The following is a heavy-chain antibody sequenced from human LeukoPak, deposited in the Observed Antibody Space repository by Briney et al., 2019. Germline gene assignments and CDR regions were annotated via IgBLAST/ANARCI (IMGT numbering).Heavy chain of an antibody. V-gene: IGHV1-18*01. CDR3: ARAYYGGNSSWFDP. D-gene: IGHD4-23*01. J-gene: IGHJ5*02. Sequence: ASVKVSCKASGYTLTSYGISWVRQAPGQGLEWMGWISAYNGNTNYAQKLQGRVTMTTDTSTSTAYMELRSLRSDDTAVYYCARAYYGGNSSWFDPWGQGTLVTVSS. CDR2: ISAYNGNT. CDR1: GYTLTSYG.